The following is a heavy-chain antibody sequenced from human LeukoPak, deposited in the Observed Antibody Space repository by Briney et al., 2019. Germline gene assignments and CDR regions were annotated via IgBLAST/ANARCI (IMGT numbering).Heavy chain of an antibody. CDR3: ARERFGEPVDY. CDR1: GFTFDDYG. CDR2: INWNGGSK. Sequence: GGSLRLSCAASGFTFDDYGMSWVRQAPGKGLEWVSGINWNGGSKVYADSVKGRFTISRDNAKNSLYLQMNSLRAEDTAVYYCARERFGEPVDYWGQGTLVTVSS. D-gene: IGHD3-10*01. J-gene: IGHJ4*02. V-gene: IGHV3-20*04.